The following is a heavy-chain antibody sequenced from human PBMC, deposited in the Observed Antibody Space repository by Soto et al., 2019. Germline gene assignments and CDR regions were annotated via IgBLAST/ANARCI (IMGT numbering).Heavy chain of an antibody. CDR3: ARDTGSSGHLDY. V-gene: IGHV1-46*01. CDR2: INPSGGST. D-gene: IGHD3-22*01. J-gene: IGHJ4*02. Sequence: ASLKVSCKASGYTFTSYYMLWVRQAPGQGLEWMGIINPSGGSTSYAQKFQGRVTMTRDTSTSTVYMELSSLRSEDTAVYYCARDTGSSGHLDYWGQGTPVTVAS. CDR1: GYTFTSYY.